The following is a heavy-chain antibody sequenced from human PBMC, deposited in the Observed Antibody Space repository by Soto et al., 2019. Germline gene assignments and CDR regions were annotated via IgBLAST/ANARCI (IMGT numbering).Heavy chain of an antibody. Sequence: PQTLSHTYAVSAGTTSTSTWLSWVRQPQRKGLEWIGEIYHVGSTNYNPSLKSRVTISVDKSKNQFSLKLSSVTAADMAVYYCARVIWNVAFDDWGQG. CDR2: IYHVGST. J-gene: IGHJ3*01. CDR1: AGTTSTSTW. CDR3: ARVIWNVAFDD. D-gene: IGHD1-1*01. V-gene: IGHV4-4*03.